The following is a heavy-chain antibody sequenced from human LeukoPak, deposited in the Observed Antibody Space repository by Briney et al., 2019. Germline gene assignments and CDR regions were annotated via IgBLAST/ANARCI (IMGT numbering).Heavy chain of an antibody. CDR2: ISYDGSNK. CDR3: AVPQLPHGAARPYYFDY. D-gene: IGHD6-6*01. Sequence: GGSLRLSCAASGFTFSSYAMHWVRQAPGKGLEWVAVISYDGSNKYYADSVKGRFTISRDNSKNTLYLQMNSLRAEDTAVYYCAVPQLPHGAARPYYFDYWGQGTLVTVSS. V-gene: IGHV3-30*04. CDR1: GFTFSSYA. J-gene: IGHJ4*02.